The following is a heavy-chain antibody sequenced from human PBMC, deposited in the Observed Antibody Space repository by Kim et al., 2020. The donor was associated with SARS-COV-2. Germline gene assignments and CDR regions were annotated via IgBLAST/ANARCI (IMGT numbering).Heavy chain of an antibody. CDR2: IWYDGSNK. J-gene: IGHJ6*02. CDR3: ARGCSSTSCHGDYGIDV. V-gene: IGHV3-33*01. D-gene: IGHD2-2*01. Sequence: GGSLRLSCAASGFTFSSYGMHWVRQAPGKGLEWVAVIWYDGSNKYYADSVKGRFTISRDNSKNTLYLQMNSLRAEDTAVYYCARGCSSTSCHGDYGIDVWGQGTKVTVSS. CDR1: GFTFSSYG.